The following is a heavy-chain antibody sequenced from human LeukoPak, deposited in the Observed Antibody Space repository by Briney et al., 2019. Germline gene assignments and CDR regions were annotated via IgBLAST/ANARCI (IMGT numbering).Heavy chain of an antibody. V-gene: IGHV4-34*01. Sequence: SETLSLTCAVYGGSFSGYYWSWIRQPPGKGLEWIGDINHSGSTNYNPSLKSRVTISVDTSKNQFSLKLSSVTAADTAVYYCARDRYYGSGSYYNPRRGYFDYWGQGTLVTVSS. D-gene: IGHD3-10*01. CDR2: INHSGST. CDR1: GGSFSGYY. J-gene: IGHJ4*02. CDR3: ARDRYYGSGSYYNPRRGYFDY.